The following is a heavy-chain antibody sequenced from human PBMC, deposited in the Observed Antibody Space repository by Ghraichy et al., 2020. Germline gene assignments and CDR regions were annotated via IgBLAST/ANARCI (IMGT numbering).Heavy chain of an antibody. V-gene: IGHV5-51*01. D-gene: IGHD2-15*01. CDR2: IYPGDSDT. J-gene: IGHJ5*02. Sequence: GESLNISCKGSGYSFSSNWIAWVRQMPGKGLEWMGIIYPGDSDTRYSPSFEGQVTISADKSISTAYLQWSSLKASDTAMYYCATETRVRQYCIGGSCYSGFDPWCQGTLVTVSS. CDR3: ATETRVRQYCIGGSCYSGFDP. CDR1: GYSFSSNW.